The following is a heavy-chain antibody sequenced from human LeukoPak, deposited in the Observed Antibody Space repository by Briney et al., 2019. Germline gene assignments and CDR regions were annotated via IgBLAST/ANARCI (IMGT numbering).Heavy chain of an antibody. Sequence: SETLSLTCTVSGGSISSSSYYWGWIRQPPGKGLEWIGSIYYSGSTYYNPSLKSRVTISVDTSKNQFSLKLSSVTAADTAVYYCARLHSGSYNPLDYWGQGTLVTVSS. CDR3: ARLHSGSYNPLDY. CDR1: GGSISSSSYY. CDR2: IYYSGST. D-gene: IGHD1-26*01. J-gene: IGHJ4*02. V-gene: IGHV4-39*07.